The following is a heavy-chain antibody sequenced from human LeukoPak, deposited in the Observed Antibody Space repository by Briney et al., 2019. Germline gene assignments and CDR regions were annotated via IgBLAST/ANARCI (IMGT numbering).Heavy chain of an antibody. V-gene: IGHV3-64D*09. Sequence: GGSLRLSCSASGFTFSRYPMHWVRQAPGKGLEYVSAISGNGGSTYYADSVKGRFTISRDNSKNTLYLQMSSLRTEDTAIYYCVKAQYDFWSGPDYWGQGTLVTVSS. CDR1: GFTFSRYP. CDR2: ISGNGGST. D-gene: IGHD3-3*01. CDR3: VKAQYDFWSGPDY. J-gene: IGHJ4*02.